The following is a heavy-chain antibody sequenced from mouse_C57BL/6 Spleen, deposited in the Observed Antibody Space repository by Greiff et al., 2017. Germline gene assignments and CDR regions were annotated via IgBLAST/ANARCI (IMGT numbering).Heavy chain of an antibody. CDR2: INPNNGGT. D-gene: IGHD2-4*01. CDR3: AREGLRRGGYYAMDY. CDR1: GYTFTDYN. Sequence: EVKLQESGPELVKPGASVKMSCKASGYTFTDYNMHWVKQSHGKSLEWIGYINPNNGGTSYNQKFKGKATLTVNKSSSTAYMELRSLTSEDSAVYYCAREGLRRGGYYAMDYWGQGTSVTVSS. J-gene: IGHJ4*01. V-gene: IGHV1-22*01.